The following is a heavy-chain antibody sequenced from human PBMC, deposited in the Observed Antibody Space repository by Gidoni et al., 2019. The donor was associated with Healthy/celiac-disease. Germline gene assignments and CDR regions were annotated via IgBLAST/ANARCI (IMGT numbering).Heavy chain of an antibody. V-gene: IGHV1-8*01. CDR1: GCTLTSYD. CDR2: MNPTSGNT. J-gene: IGHJ5*02. CDR3: ARGRVPAAKGSWFDP. D-gene: IGHD2-2*01. Sequence: QVQLVQSGAEVKKPGASVRVSCKASGCTLTSYDINWVRQATGQGLEWMGWMNPTSGNTGYAQKFQGRVTMTSITSISTAYMALRSLRSEDTAVYYCARGRVPAAKGSWFDPWGQGTLVTVSS.